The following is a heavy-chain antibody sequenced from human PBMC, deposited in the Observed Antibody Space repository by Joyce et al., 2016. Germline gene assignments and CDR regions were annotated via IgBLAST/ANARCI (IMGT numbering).Heavy chain of an antibody. CDR1: GFTFKTYN. D-gene: IGHD5-12*01. V-gene: IGHV3-23*01. Sequence: EVQLLESGGGLAQPGGSLRLSCAVSGFTFKTYNMNWVRQAPGKGLEWISGISGGGGNTHHADSVKGRFTIYRDNSKNILFLVMNSLRMEDTAVYYCARGRGSGFSELGYWGQWTLVTVSS. CDR3: ARGRGSGFSELGY. J-gene: IGHJ4*02. CDR2: ISGGGGNT.